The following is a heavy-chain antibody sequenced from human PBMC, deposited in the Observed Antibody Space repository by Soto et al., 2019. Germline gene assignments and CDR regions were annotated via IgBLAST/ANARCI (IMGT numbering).Heavy chain of an antibody. CDR2: VYYSGTT. V-gene: IGHV4-61*01. Sequence: SETLSLTCTVSGGSISSSSYYWGWIRQPPGKGLEWIGYVYYSGTTDYNPSLKSRVTISLDTSRNQFSLRLSSVTAADTAVYYCARDYPGTRPHDRSYYYYHLYVWGQGTTVTVSS. J-gene: IGHJ6*02. CDR3: ARDYPGTRPHDRSYYYYHLYV. D-gene: IGHD1-7*01. CDR1: GGSISSSSYY.